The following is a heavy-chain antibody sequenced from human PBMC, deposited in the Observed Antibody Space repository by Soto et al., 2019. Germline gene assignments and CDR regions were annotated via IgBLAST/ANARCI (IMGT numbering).Heavy chain of an antibody. Sequence: QVQLVESGGGVVQPGRSLRLSCAASGFTFISYGIHWVRQAPGKVLEWVAVISSDGRDRHYADSVKGRFTISRDNSKNTLSLQMNSLRADDTAVYYCAKDFDIGGAAYYFDYWGQGTLVTVSS. D-gene: IGHD1-26*01. CDR2: ISSDGRDR. CDR3: AKDFDIGGAAYYFDY. CDR1: GFTFISYG. V-gene: IGHV3-30*18. J-gene: IGHJ4*02.